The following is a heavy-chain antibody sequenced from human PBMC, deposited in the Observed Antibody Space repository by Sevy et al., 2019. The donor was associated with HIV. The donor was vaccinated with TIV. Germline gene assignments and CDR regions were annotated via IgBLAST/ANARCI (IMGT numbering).Heavy chain of an antibody. Sequence: GGSLRLSCAASGFTFDDYSIHWVRQSPGKGLEWVSLISWDGGRTYYADSVKGRFTISRENRKNSLYLQMNSLRPEDTALYYCAKDARRGASSFYLDYWGQVTRVTVSS. D-gene: IGHD3-10*01. J-gene: IGHJ4*02. CDR1: GFTFDDYS. CDR2: ISWDGGRT. CDR3: AKDARRGASSFYLDY. V-gene: IGHV3-43*01.